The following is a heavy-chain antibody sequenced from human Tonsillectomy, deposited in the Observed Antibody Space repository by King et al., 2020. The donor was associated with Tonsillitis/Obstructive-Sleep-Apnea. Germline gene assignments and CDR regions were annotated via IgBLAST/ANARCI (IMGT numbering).Heavy chain of an antibody. CDR3: AKDLSDYYDSSGRINGPYYFDY. J-gene: IGHJ4*02. V-gene: IGHV3-23*04. CDR1: GFTFSSYA. Sequence: VQLVESGGGLVQPGGSLRLSCAASGFTFSSYAMSWVRQAPGKGLEWVSAISGSGGSTYYADSVKGWFTISRNNSKNTLYLKMNSLRAEDTAVYYCAKDLSDYYDSSGRINGPYYFDYWGQGTLVTVSS. D-gene: IGHD3-22*01. CDR2: ISGSGGST.